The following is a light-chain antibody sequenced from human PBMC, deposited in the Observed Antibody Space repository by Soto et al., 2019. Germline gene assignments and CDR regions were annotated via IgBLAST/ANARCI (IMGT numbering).Light chain of an antibody. Sequence: DIQMTQPPSTLSGSLEDRVTITCRASQSSSSWLAWYQQKAGKAPKLLIDKASTLKSGVPSRFSGSGSGTEFTVTISSLQPDDFAAYCCQHYNSYSEAFGQVTKVDIK. CDR3: QHYNSYSEA. CDR2: KAS. V-gene: IGKV1-5*03. J-gene: IGKJ1*01. CDR1: QSSSSW.